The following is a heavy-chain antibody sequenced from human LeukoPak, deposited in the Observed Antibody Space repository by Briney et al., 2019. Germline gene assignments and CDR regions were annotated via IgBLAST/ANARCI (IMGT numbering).Heavy chain of an antibody. Sequence: SETLSLTCTVSGGSISSYYWSWIRQPPGKGLEWIGYIYYSGSTNYNPSLKSRVTISVDTSKNQFSLKLSSVTAADTAVYYCARSYSSSSHFDYWGQGTLVTVSS. J-gene: IGHJ4*02. CDR2: IYYSGST. D-gene: IGHD6-6*01. V-gene: IGHV4-59*12. CDR3: ARSYSSSSHFDY. CDR1: GGSISSYY.